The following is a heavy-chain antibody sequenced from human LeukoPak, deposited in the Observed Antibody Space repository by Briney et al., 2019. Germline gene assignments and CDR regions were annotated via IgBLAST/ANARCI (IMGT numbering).Heavy chain of an antibody. CDR1: GFTFSSYS. CDR2: ISSSSSYI. Sequence: KPGGSPRLSCAASGFTFSSYSMTWVRQAPGKGLEWVSSISSSSSYIYYADSVKGRFTISRDNAKNSLYLQMNSLRAEDTAVYYCAFSYYYDSSGQTMGYWGQGTLVTVSS. V-gene: IGHV3-21*01. CDR3: AFSYYYDSSGQTMGY. D-gene: IGHD3-22*01. J-gene: IGHJ4*02.